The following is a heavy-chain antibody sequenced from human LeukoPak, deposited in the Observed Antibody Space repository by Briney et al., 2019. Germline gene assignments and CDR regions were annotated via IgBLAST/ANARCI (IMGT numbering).Heavy chain of an antibody. CDR2: IYYSGST. D-gene: IGHD2-21*01. J-gene: IGHJ5*02. V-gene: IGHV4-59*01. Sequence: SETLSLTCTVSGGSIISSYWTWIRQPPGKGLEWIGNIYYSGSTIYNPSLKSRVTLSVDTSKHQISLKLTSVTAPDTAASPCARVLGAYYNGDTYNPGGFDPWGQGTLVTVSS. CDR3: ARVLGAYYNGDTYNPGGFDP. CDR1: GGSIISSY.